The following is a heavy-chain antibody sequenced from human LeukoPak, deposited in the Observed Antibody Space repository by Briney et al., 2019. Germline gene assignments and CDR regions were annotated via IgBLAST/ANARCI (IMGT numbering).Heavy chain of an antibody. V-gene: IGHV3-20*04. CDR3: ARAPRIIMIVVVTGHAFDI. D-gene: IGHD3-22*01. J-gene: IGHJ3*02. Sequence: GGSLRLSCAASGFTFDDYGMSWVRQAPGKGLEWVSGINWNGGSTGYADSVKGRFTISRDNAKNSLYLQMNSLRAEDTALYYCARAPRIIMIVVVTGHAFDIWGQGTMVTVSS. CDR2: INWNGGST. CDR1: GFTFDDYG.